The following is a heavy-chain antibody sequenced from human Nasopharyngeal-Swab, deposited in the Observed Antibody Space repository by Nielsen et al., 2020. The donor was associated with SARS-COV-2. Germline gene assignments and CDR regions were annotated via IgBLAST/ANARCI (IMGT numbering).Heavy chain of an antibody. J-gene: IGHJ4*02. CDR3: AKATNARYDFWSGSFDY. Sequence: SLKISCAASGFTFDDYGMHWVRQAPGKGLEWVSGISWDGLTIGYADPVKGRFTISRDNAKNSLYLQMNSLRVEDMAFYYCAKATNARYDFWSGSFDYWGQGTLVTVSS. CDR2: ISWDGLTI. CDR1: GFTFDDYG. D-gene: IGHD3-3*01. V-gene: IGHV3-9*03.